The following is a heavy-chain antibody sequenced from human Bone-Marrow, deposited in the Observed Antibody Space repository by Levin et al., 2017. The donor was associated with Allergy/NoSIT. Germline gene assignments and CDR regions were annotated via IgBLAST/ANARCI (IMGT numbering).Heavy chain of an antibody. CDR2: INQSGAT. CDR1: SGSGSFSDNC. CDR3: ARGGIRRPYAFGWGPKQFYHYAMDV. V-gene: IGHV4-34*01. Sequence: SETLSLMCDVSSGSGSFSDNCWTWIRQSPGRGLEWIGEINQSGATNYNPSLLSRATMSLDTSRDQFSLRLSSVTAADTAVYFCARGGIRRPYAFGWGPKQFYHYAMDVWGQGTTVTVSS. D-gene: IGHD3-16*01. J-gene: IGHJ6*02.